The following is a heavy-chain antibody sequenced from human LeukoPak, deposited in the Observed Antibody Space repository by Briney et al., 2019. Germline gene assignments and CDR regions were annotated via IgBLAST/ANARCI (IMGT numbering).Heavy chain of an antibody. CDR1: GGSISSSSYY. V-gene: IGHV4-39*07. D-gene: IGHD6-13*01. J-gene: IGHJ4*02. Sequence: SETLSLTCTVSGGSISSSSYYWGWIRQPPGKGLEWIGSIYYSGSTYYNPSLKSRVTISVDTSKNQFSLKLSSVTAADTAVYYCAREGVAAAVSDYWGQGTLVTVSS. CDR3: AREGVAAAVSDY. CDR2: IYYSGST.